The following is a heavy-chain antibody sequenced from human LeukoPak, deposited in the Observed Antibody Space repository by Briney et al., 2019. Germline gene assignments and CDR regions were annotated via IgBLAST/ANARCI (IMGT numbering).Heavy chain of an antibody. Sequence: GGSLRLSSAASGFTYSNVWMNWVRQAPGKGLEWVGRIKTNAEGGTLDYTAPVKGRFTISRDDSKNTLYLQMDSLEVEDTGMYYCTTGIDDEGGYWGQGTLVTVSS. D-gene: IGHD3-3*02. CDR3: TTGIDDEGGY. V-gene: IGHV3-15*07. J-gene: IGHJ4*02. CDR2: IKTNAEGGTL. CDR1: GFTYSNVW.